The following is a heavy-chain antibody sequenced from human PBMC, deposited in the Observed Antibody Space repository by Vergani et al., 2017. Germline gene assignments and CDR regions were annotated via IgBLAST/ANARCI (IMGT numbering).Heavy chain of an antibody. CDR2: ISGSGGST. V-gene: IGHV3-23*01. CDR1: GFTFSSSA. CDR3: AKDRGRRSIVGATPYDY. J-gene: IGHJ4*02. D-gene: IGHD1-26*01. Sequence: EVQLLESGGGLVQPGGSLRLSCAASGFTFSSSAMSWVRQAPGKGLEWVSAISGSGGSTYYADSVKGRFTISRDNSKNTLDLQMNSLRAEDTAVYYCAKDRGRRSIVGATPYDYWGQGTLVTVSS.